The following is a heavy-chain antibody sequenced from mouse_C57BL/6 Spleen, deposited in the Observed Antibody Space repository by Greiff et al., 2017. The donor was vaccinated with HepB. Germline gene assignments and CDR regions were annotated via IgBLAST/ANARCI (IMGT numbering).Heavy chain of an antibody. V-gene: IGHV1-69*01. J-gene: IGHJ3*01. Sequence: VKLQQPGAELVMPGASVKLSCKASGYTFTSYWMHWVKQRPGQGLEWIGEIDPSDSYTNYNQKFKGKSTLTVDKSSSTAYMQLSSLTSEDSAVYYWASYYGSSPFAYWGQGTLVTVSA. CDR3: ASYYGSSPFAY. CDR1: GYTFTSYW. CDR2: IDPSDSYT. D-gene: IGHD1-1*01.